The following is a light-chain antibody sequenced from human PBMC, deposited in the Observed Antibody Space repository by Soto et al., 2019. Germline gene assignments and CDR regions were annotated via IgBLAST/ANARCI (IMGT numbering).Light chain of an antibody. J-gene: IGKJ1*01. Sequence: EIVLTQSPGTVSLSPGERATLSFRASQSVSSSYLAWYQQKPGQAPRLLIYGASSRATGIPDRFSGSGSGTDFTLTISRLEPEDFAVYYCQQYDSSPKTFGQGTKVDIK. V-gene: IGKV3-20*01. CDR2: GAS. CDR1: QSVSSSY. CDR3: QQYDSSPKT.